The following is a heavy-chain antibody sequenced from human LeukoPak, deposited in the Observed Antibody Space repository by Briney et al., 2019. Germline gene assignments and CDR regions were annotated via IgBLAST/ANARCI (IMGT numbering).Heavy chain of an antibody. Sequence: GGSLRLSCAASGFTFDDYGMNWVRQAPGKGLEWVSSISSSSSYIYYVDSVKGRFTISRDNAKNSLYLQMNSLRAEDTAVYYCAELGITMIGGVWGKGTTVTISS. D-gene: IGHD3-10*02. CDR3: AELGITMIGGV. J-gene: IGHJ6*04. V-gene: IGHV3-21*01. CDR2: ISSSSSYI. CDR1: GFTFDDYG.